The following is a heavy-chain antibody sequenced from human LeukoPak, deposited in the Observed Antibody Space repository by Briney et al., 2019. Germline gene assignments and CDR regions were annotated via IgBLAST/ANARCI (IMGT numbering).Heavy chain of an antibody. CDR1: GFTFSSYW. V-gene: IGHV3-7*03. J-gene: IGHJ6*02. D-gene: IGHD2-15*01. CDR3: ARAPLYCSGGSCFPLDYYYGMDV. CDR2: IKQDGSEK. Sequence: GGSLRLSCAASGFTFSSYWMSWVRQAPGKGLEWVANIKQDGSEKYYVDSVKGRFTFSRDNAKNSLYLQMNSLRAEDTAVYYCARAPLYCSGGSCFPLDYYYGMDVWGQGTTVTVSS.